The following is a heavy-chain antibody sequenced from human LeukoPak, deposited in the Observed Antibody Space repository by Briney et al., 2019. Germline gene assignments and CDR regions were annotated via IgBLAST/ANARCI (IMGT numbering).Heavy chain of an antibody. V-gene: IGHV3-48*01. D-gene: IGHD3-10*01. J-gene: IGHJ4*02. CDR1: GFTFSSYS. CDR3: ARGLTHGSGSYIGY. CDR2: ISSSSSTI. Sequence: GGSLRLSCAASGFTFSSYSMNWVRQAPGKGLEWVSYISSSSSTIYYADSVKGRFTISRDNAKNSLYLQMNSLRAEDTAVYYCARGLTHGSGSYIGYWGQGTLVTVTS.